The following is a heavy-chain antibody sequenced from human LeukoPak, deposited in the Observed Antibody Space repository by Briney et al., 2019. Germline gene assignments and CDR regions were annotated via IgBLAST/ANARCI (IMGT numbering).Heavy chain of an antibody. D-gene: IGHD6-19*01. CDR1: GYTFTSDD. Sequence: ASVNVSCKASGYTFTSDDINWVRQATGQGLEWMGWMNPNSGNTGYAQKFQGRVTMTRNTSISTAYMELSSLRSEDTAVYYCARAGIAVAGQAEYFQHWGQGTLVTVSS. CDR3: ARAGIAVAGQAEYFQH. J-gene: IGHJ1*01. CDR2: MNPNSGNT. V-gene: IGHV1-8*01.